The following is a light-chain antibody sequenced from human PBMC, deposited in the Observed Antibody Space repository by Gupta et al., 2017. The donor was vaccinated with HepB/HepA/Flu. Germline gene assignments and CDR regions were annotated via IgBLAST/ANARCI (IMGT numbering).Light chain of an antibody. CDR3: QQGNSSPNT. CDR1: QGFTSY. Sequence: DIQLTQSPSFLSASVGDRVTITCRASQGFTSYLAWYQQKPGKAPKLLIYAASTVQSGVPSRFSGSGSGTDFTLTISSLQPEDFATYYCQQGNSSPNTFGRGTKLEIK. CDR2: AAS. J-gene: IGKJ4*01. V-gene: IGKV1-9*01.